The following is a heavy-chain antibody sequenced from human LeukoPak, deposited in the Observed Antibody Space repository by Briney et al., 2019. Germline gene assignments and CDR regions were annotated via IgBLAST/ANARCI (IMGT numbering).Heavy chain of an antibody. J-gene: IGHJ4*02. D-gene: IGHD1-26*01. CDR3: ARCKGIPFSGSYDY. CDR2: IYSGGST. V-gene: IGHV3-53*01. Sequence: GGSLRLSCAASGFTVSGNYMSWVRQAPGKGLEWASVIYSGGSTYYADSVKGRFTITRDNSKNTLYLQMNSLRAEDTAVYYCARCKGIPFSGSYDYWGQGTLVTVSS. CDR1: GFTVSGNY.